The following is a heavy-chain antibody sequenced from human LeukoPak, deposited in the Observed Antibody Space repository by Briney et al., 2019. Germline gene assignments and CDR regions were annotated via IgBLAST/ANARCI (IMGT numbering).Heavy chain of an antibody. Sequence: SETLSLTCTVSGGSISSHYWSWIRQSPGKGLEWIGFMHYSGSANSNPSLRSRVTISMDTSKNQFSLKMSSVTAADTAVYYCARVIAAAGMYYFDYWGQGTLVTVSS. CDR1: GGSISSHY. D-gene: IGHD6-13*01. V-gene: IGHV4-59*11. CDR2: MHYSGSA. CDR3: ARVIAAAGMYYFDY. J-gene: IGHJ4*02.